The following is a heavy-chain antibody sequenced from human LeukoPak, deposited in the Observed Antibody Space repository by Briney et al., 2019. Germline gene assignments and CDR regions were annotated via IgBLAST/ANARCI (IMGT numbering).Heavy chain of an antibody. CDR1: GFTFSSYW. CDR2: IYHSGST. J-gene: IGHJ5*02. Sequence: GSLRLSCAASGFTFSSYWMSWVRQAPGKGLEWIGQIYHSGSTNYNPSLKSRVTISVDKSKNQFSLKLSSVTAADTAVYFCAGEIDYSDPNWFDPWGQGTLVTVSS. D-gene: IGHD4-11*01. V-gene: IGHV4-4*01. CDR3: AGEIDYSDPNWFDP.